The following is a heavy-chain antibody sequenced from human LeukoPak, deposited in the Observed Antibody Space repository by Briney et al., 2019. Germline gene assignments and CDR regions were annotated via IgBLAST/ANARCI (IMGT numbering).Heavy chain of an antibody. CDR2: IYPGDSDT. CDR1: GYNFTSYW. CDR3: ARSAAAGTNYYYYGMDV. Sequence: GESLKISCKGSGYNFTSYWIGWVRQMPGKGLEWMGIIYPGDSDTRYSPSFQGQVTISADKSISTAYLQWSSLKASDTAMYYCARSAAAGTNYYYYGMDVWGQGTTVTVSS. V-gene: IGHV5-51*01. J-gene: IGHJ6*02. D-gene: IGHD6-13*01.